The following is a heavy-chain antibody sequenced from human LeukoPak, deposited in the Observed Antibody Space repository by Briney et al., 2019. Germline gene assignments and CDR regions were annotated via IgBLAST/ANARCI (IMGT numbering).Heavy chain of an antibody. CDR2: MNPNSGNT. CDR1: GYTFTSYD. Sequence: ASVKVPCKASGYTFTSYDINWVRQATGQGLEWMRWMNPNSGNTGYTQKFQGRVTMTRNTSISTAYMELSSLRSEDTAVYYCARGSRITIFGVVIRGTNWFDPWGQGTLVTVSS. J-gene: IGHJ5*02. CDR3: ARGSRITIFGVVIRGTNWFDP. D-gene: IGHD3-3*01. V-gene: IGHV1-8*01.